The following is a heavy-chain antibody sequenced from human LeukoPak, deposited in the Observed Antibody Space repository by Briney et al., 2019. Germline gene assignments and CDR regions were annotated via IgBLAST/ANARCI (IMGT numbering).Heavy chain of an antibody. J-gene: IGHJ4*02. V-gene: IGHV4-30-4*01. CDR3: ARVDYYDSSGYEFDY. Sequence: SQTLSLTCTVSGGSISSGDYYWSWIRQPPGKGLEWIGNIYYSGSTYYNPSLKSRVTISVDTSKNQFSLKLSSVTAADTAVYYCARVDYYDSSGYEFDYWGQGTLVTVSS. CDR1: GGSISSGDYY. CDR2: IYYSGST. D-gene: IGHD3-22*01.